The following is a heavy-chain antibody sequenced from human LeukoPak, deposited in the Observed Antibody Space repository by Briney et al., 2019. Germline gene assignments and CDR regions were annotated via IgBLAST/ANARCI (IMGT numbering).Heavy chain of an antibody. D-gene: IGHD2-15*01. CDR2: IRSKAYGGTT. CDR3: TRADIVVVVAATPCFDY. Sequence: GGSLRLSCTASGFTFGDYAMSWFRQAPGKGLEWVGFIRSKAYGGTTEYAASVKGRFTISRDDSKSIAYLQMNSLKTEDTAVYYCTRADIVVVVAATPCFDYWGQGTLVTVSS. J-gene: IGHJ4*02. V-gene: IGHV3-49*03. CDR1: GFTFGDYA.